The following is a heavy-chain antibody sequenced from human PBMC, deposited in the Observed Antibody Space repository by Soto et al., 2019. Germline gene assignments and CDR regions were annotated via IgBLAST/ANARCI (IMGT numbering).Heavy chain of an antibody. CDR1: GGFFSGYY. V-gene: IGHV4-34*09. CDR2: INHSGST. CDR3: ARDANGVSAFDI. J-gene: IGHJ3*02. Sequence: PSETLSLTCAVYGGFFSGYYWSWIRQPPGKGLEWIGEINHSGSTYYNPSLKSRVTISVDTSKNQFSLKLSSVTAADTAVYYCARDANGVSAFDIWGQGTMVTVSS. D-gene: IGHD2-8*01.